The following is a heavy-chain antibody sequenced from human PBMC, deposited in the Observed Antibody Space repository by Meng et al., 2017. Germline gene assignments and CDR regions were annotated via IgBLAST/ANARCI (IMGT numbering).Heavy chain of an antibody. Sequence: EGHLVESGGDLVKPGGSLSLSCAASGFYFSNAWMSWVRQAPGKGLEWVGRIKSNTDGGTTEYAAPVTGRFTISRDDSKSTLNLHLSGLRTDDTGVYYCTWDDKAVSDYWGQGTLVTVSS. CDR2: IKSNTDGGTT. CDR1: GFYFSNAW. V-gene: IGHV3-15*01. D-gene: IGHD3-9*01. J-gene: IGHJ4*02. CDR3: TWDDKAVSDY.